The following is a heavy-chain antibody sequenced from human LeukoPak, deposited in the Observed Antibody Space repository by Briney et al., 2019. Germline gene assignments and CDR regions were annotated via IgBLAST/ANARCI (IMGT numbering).Heavy chain of an antibody. J-gene: IGHJ5*02. V-gene: IGHV1-18*01. CDR2: ISGYNGNT. CDR1: GYTFTNYG. Sequence: ASVTVSCKTSGYTFTNYGISWVRQAPGQGLEWMGWISGYNGNTNYAQKLQGRVTMTTDTSTRTAYMELRSLRSDDTAVYYCARGLEWLTRRHTWFDPWGQGTLVTVSS. D-gene: IGHD3-3*01. CDR3: ARGLEWLTRRHTWFDP.